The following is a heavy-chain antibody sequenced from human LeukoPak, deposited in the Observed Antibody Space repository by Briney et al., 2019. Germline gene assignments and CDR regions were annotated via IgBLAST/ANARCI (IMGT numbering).Heavy chain of an antibody. D-gene: IGHD2-15*01. CDR2: IYPGDSDT. V-gene: IGHV5-51*01. J-gene: IGHJ4*02. CDR3: AGMSCSGGSRYFDY. Sequence: GESLKISCKGSGSSFTTYWIGWVRQMPGKGLELMGIIYPGDSDTRYSPSFQGQVTISADKSISAAYLQWSSLKASDTAMYYCAGMSCSGGSRYFDYWGQGTLVTVSS. CDR1: GSSFTTYW.